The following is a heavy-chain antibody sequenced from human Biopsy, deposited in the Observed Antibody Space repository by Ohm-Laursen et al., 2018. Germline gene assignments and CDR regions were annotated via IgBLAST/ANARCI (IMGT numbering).Heavy chain of an antibody. CDR1: GFTFNSYW. CDR3: VRLLRPKGELDY. V-gene: IGHV3-74*03. CDR2: INIDGSGT. Sequence: SLRLSCAASGFTFNSYWMHWVRQAPGKGLVWVSRINIDGSGTKYADSVKGRFTVSRDNAKNTLYLQMDSLRVEDTAVYYCVRLLRPKGELDYWGQGTLVTVSS. D-gene: IGHD6-25*01. J-gene: IGHJ4*02.